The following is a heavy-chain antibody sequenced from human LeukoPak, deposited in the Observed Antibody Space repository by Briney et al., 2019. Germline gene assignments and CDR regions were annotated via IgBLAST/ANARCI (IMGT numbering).Heavy chain of an antibody. CDR2: ISSSSTYI. CDR1: GFTFSNYP. J-gene: IGHJ4*02. V-gene: IGHV3-21*01. CDR3: AKDLSSSSRTGFFDY. D-gene: IGHD6-13*01. Sequence: GGSLRLSCAASGFTFSNYPMDWVRQAPGKGLEWVSYISSSSTYIYYADSVKGRFTISRGNAKNSLYLQMNSLRAEDTAVYYCAKDLSSSSRTGFFDYWGQGTLVTVSS.